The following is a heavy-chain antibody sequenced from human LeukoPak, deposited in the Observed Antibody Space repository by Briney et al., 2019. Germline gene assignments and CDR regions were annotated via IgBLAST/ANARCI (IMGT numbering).Heavy chain of an antibody. V-gene: IGHV4-34*01. J-gene: IGHJ5*02. CDR2: INHSGST. CDR1: GGSFSGYY. Sequence: SETLSLTCAVYGGSFSGYYWSWIRQPPGKGLEWIGEINHSGSTNYNPSLKSRVTISVDTSKNQFSLRLSSVTAADTAVYYCARTMVRGVIITKRHNWFDPWGQGTLVTVSP. CDR3: ARTMVRGVIITKRHNWFDP. D-gene: IGHD3-10*01.